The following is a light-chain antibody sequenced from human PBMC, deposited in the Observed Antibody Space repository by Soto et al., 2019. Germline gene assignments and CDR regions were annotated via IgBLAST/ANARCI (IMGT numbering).Light chain of an antibody. Sequence: EIVMTQSPATLSVSPGERATLSCRASQSVSSNLAWYQQKPGQAPRLLIYGASTRATGIPARFSGSGSGTEFTLTISSLQSEDFATYYCQQYDDYWTFGQGTKVGIK. CDR3: QQYDDYWT. CDR1: QSVSSN. CDR2: GAS. V-gene: IGKV3-15*01. J-gene: IGKJ1*01.